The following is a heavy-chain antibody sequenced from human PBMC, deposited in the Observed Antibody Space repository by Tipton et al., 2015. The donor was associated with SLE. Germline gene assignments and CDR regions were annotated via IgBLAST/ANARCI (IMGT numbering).Heavy chain of an antibody. J-gene: IGHJ4*02. CDR2: ISSSSNFI. V-gene: IGHV3-21*01. D-gene: IGHD6-19*01. Sequence: VQLVQSGGGLVKPGGSLRLSCAASGFTFSSYRMNWVRQAPGKGLEWVSSISSSSNFIYYGDSMKGRFTISRDNAKNSLYLQMNSLRADDTAVYYCARDSSGWLFDFWGEGTLVTVSS. CDR1: GFTFSSYR. CDR3: ARDSSGWLFDF.